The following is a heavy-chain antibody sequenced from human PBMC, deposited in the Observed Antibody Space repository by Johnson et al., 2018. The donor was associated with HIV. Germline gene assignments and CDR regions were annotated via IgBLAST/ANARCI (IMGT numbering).Heavy chain of an antibody. J-gene: IGHJ3*02. CDR3: ARDGGSTRGDAFDI. CDR2: IYSDGGT. D-gene: IGHD1-26*01. V-gene: IGHV3-66*01. Sequence: VQLVESGGGVVQPGGSLRLSCAASGFTVSSNYMTWVRQAPGTGLEWVSTIYSDGGTYHADSVRGRFTISSDNSKNTLYLQMNSLRAEDTAVYYCARDGGSTRGDAFDIWGQGARVTVSS. CDR1: GFTVSSNY.